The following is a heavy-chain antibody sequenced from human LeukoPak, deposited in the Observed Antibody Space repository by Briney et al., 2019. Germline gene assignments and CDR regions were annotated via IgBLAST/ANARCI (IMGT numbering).Heavy chain of an antibody. CDR2: IRYDGSNK. CDR1: GFTFSSYG. CDR3: AKDHLFDPSVSWFDP. V-gene: IGHV3-30*02. J-gene: IGHJ5*02. Sequence: GGSLRLSCAASGFTFSSYGMHWVRQAPGKGLEWVAFIRYDGSNKYYADSVKGRFTISRDNSKNTLYLQMNSLRAEDTAVYYCAKDHLFDPSVSWFDPWGQGTLVTVSS. D-gene: IGHD3-10*02.